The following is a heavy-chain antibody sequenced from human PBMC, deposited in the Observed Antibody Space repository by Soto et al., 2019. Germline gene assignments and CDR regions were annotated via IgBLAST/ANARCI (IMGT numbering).Heavy chain of an antibody. V-gene: IGHV1-69*06. CDR3: ARPMVRGYYYDGMDV. CDR2: IIPIFGTA. Sequence: QVQMVQSGAEVKKPGSSVTVSCKASGGTFSTYAISWVRQSPGQGLEWMGGIIPIFGTANNAQKFQGRVTTNAEKSRSTAYMEGSSLRSEDTAVYYCARPMVRGYYYDGMDVWGQGTTVTVSS. CDR1: GGTFSTYA. D-gene: IGHD3-10*01. J-gene: IGHJ6*02.